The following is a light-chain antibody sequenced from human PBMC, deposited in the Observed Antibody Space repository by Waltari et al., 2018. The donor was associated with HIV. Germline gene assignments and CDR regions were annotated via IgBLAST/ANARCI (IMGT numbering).Light chain of an antibody. CDR1: SGITVGTYT. CDR2: YKSYSDK. Sequence: QAVLTQPSSLSASPGASASLTCTLRSGITVGTYTINWYQQKPGSPPQHLLRYKSYSDKQQGSGVPSRFSGSKDASANAGILLISGLQSEDEADYYCMIWYSSAGVFGGGTKLTVL. CDR3: MIWYSSAGV. V-gene: IGLV5-45*02. J-gene: IGLJ3*02.